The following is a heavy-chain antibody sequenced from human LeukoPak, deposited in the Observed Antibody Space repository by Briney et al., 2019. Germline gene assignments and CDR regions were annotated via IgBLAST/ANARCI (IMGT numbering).Heavy chain of an antibody. V-gene: IGHV1-69*06. Sequence: AVKVSRKPSLGTFISYAISWVRQAPGQGLEGVGRIIPIFVTANYAQKFQGRVTITADKSTSTAYMELSSLRSEDTAVYYCARRGVSSISWFDPWGQGTLVTVSS. CDR1: LGTFISYA. D-gene: IGHD2-2*01. J-gene: IGHJ5*02. CDR2: IIPIFVTA. CDR3: ARRGVSSISWFDP.